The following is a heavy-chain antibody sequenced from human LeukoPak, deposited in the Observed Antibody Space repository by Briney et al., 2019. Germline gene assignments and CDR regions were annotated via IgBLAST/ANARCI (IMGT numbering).Heavy chain of an antibody. Sequence: SETLSLTCTVSGGSITTSSYYWGWIRQPPGKGLGWIGIIYYSGSTYYNPSLKGRVTISVDTSKKQFSLKLSSVTAADTAVYYCARAFRARYFDLWGRGTLVTVSS. J-gene: IGHJ2*01. CDR1: GGSITTSSYY. CDR3: ARAFRARYFDL. V-gene: IGHV4-39*01. CDR2: IYYSGST. D-gene: IGHD2/OR15-2a*01.